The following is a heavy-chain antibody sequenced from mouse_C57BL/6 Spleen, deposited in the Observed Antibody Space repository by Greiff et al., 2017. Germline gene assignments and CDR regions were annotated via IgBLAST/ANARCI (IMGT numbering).Heavy chain of an antibody. D-gene: IGHD2-1*01. CDR2: IWSGGST. J-gene: IGHJ4*01. CDR1: GFSLTSYG. V-gene: IGHV2-2*01. CDR3: ARSYGKGDYAMDY. Sequence: VKLQQSGPGLVQPSQSLSITCTVSGFSLTSYGVHWVRQSPGKGLEWLGVIWSGGSTDYNAAFISRLSISKDNSKSQVFFKMNSLQADDTAIYYCARSYGKGDYAMDYWGQGTSVTVSS.